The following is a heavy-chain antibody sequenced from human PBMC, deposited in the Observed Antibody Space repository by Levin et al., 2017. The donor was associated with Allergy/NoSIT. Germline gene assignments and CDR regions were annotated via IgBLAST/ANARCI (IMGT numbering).Heavy chain of an antibody. CDR3: AREDSTMVRGVRAFDY. V-gene: IGHV3-21*01. Sequence: GGSLRLSCAASGFTFSSYSMNWVRQAPGKGLEWVSSISSSSSYIYYADSVKGRFTISRDNAKNSLYLQMNSLRAEDTAVYYCAREDSTMVRGVRAFDYWGQGTLVTVSS. D-gene: IGHD3-10*01. CDR1: GFTFSSYS. J-gene: IGHJ4*02. CDR2: ISSSSSYI.